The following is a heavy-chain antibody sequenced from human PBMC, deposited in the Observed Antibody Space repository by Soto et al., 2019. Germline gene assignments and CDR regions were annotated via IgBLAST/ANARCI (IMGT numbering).Heavy chain of an antibody. D-gene: IGHD6-19*01. V-gene: IGHV3-74*01. Sequence: EVQLVESGGGLVQPGGSLRLSCAASGFTFSFYWMHWVRQAPGKGLVWVSRIRGDGSSTSYADSLKGRFTISRDNAKNTVYVQMNSLRVEDTAVYYCARGVSSGWDYYFDYWGRGTLVTVSS. J-gene: IGHJ4*02. CDR3: ARGVSSGWDYYFDY. CDR1: GFTFSFYW. CDR2: IRGDGSST.